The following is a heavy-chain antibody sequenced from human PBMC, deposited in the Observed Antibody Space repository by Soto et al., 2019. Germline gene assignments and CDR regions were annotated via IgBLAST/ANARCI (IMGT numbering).Heavy chain of an antibody. Sequence: GESLKISCKGSGYSFAGYWITWVRQKPGKGLEWMGRIDPSDSQTYYSPSFRGHVTISVTKSITTVFLQWGSLRASDTAMYYCARQIYDSDTGPNFQYYFDAWGQGTPVTVSS. V-gene: IGHV5-10-1*01. CDR1: GYSFAGYW. J-gene: IGHJ4*02. CDR3: ARQIYDSDTGPNFQYYFDA. CDR2: IDPSDSQT. D-gene: IGHD3-22*01.